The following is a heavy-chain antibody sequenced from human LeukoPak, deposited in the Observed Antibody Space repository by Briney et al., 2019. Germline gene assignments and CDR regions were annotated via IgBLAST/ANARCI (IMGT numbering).Heavy chain of an antibody. CDR2: ISSSSSYI. Sequence: GGSLRLSCAASGFTFSSYEMNWVRQAPGKGLEWVSSISSSSSYIYYADSVKGRFTISRDNAKNSLYLQMNSLRAEDTAVYYCARGVVVAAQGYYYYMDVWGKGTTVTVSS. D-gene: IGHD2-15*01. J-gene: IGHJ6*03. CDR1: GFTFSSYE. V-gene: IGHV3-21*01. CDR3: ARGVVVAAQGYYYYMDV.